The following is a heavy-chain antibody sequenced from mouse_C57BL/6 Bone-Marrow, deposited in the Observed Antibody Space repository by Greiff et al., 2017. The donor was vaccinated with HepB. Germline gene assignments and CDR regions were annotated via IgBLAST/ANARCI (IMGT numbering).Heavy chain of an antibody. CDR3: GGGAGGDY. CDR2: ISSGGSYT. CDR1: GFTFSSYG. V-gene: IGHV5-6*02. J-gene: IGHJ2*01. Sequence: DVMLVESGGDLVKPGGSLKLSCAASGFTFSSYGMSWVRQTPDKRLEWVATISSGGSYTYYPDSVKGRFTISRDNAKNTLYLQMSSLKSEDTAMYYGGGGAGGDYWGQGTTLTVSS.